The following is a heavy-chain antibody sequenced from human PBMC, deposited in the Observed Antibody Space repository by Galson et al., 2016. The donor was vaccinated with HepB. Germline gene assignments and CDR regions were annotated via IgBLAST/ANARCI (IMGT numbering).Heavy chain of an antibody. Sequence: SLRLSCAASGFTLSSCGMYWVRQAPGMGLEWVAVISDDGSNKMYADSVKGRFTISRDNSKNTLYLQMNSLRLEDTAMYYCAKVGSIAARPDYFDSWGQGTLVTVSS. J-gene: IGHJ4*02. CDR1: GFTLSSCG. V-gene: IGHV3-30*18. CDR3: AKVGSIAARPDYFDS. CDR2: ISDDGSNK. D-gene: IGHD6-6*01.